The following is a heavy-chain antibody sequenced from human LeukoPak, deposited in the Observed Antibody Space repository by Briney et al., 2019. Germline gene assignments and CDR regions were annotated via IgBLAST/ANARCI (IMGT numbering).Heavy chain of an antibody. Sequence: GESLKISCQASGYSFTTYWIGWVRQMPGKGLEWMGIIYPGDSDTRYSPSFQGQVTISADKSISTAYLQWSSLKASDTAMYYCARHGPDTAMVTSYDYWGQGTLVTVSS. CDR2: IYPGDSDT. D-gene: IGHD5-18*01. J-gene: IGHJ4*02. CDR1: GYSFTTYW. V-gene: IGHV5-51*01. CDR3: ARHGPDTAMVTSYDY.